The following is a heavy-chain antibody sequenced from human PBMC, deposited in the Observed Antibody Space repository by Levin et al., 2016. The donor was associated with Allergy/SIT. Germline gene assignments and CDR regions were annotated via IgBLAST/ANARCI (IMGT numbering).Heavy chain of an antibody. J-gene: IGHJ1*01. V-gene: IGHV3-23*01. D-gene: IGHD3-22*01. CDR2: ISGSGGST. Sequence: VRQAPGKGLEWVSAISGSGGSTYYADSVKGRFTISRDNSKNTLYLQMNSLRAEDTAVYYCCEYDDSSGYELVYFQHWGQGTLVTVSS. CDR3: CEYDDSSGYELVYFQH.